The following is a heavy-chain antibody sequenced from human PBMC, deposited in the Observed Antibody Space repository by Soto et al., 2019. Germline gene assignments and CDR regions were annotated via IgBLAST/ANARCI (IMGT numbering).Heavy chain of an antibody. J-gene: IGHJ4*02. CDR3: ARSGVSGYGYVHDY. CDR2: IWYDGSNK. D-gene: IGHD5-18*01. V-gene: IGHV3-33*01. CDR1: GFTFSSYG. Sequence: QVQLVESGGGVVQPGRSLRLSCAASGFTFSSYGMHWVRQAPGKGLEWVAVIWYDGSNKYYADSVKGRFTISRDNSKNTLYLQMNSLRAEDTAVYYCARSGVSGYGYVHDYWGQGTLVTVSS.